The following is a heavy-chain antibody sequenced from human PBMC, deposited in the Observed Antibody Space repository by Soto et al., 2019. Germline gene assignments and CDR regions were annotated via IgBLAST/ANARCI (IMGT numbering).Heavy chain of an antibody. CDR1: GFTFSSYG. V-gene: IGHV3-33*06. J-gene: IGHJ4*02. Sequence: GGSLILSCAASGFTFSSYGMHWVLQAPGKGLEWVAVIWYDGSNKYYADSVKGRFTISRDNSKNTLYLQMNSLRAEDTAVYYWAKEAGDGLVRFDYWGQGTLVTVSS. D-gene: IGHD3-10*01. CDR2: IWYDGSNK. CDR3: AKEAGDGLVRFDY.